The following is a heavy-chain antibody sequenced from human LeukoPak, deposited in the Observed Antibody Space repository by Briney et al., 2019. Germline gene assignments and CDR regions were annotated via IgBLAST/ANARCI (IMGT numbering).Heavy chain of an antibody. CDR1: GYTFTGYY. V-gene: IGHV1-2*02. D-gene: IGHD3-9*01. J-gene: IGHJ3*02. CDR3: ARVHYDYDILTGYYFAPAYDAFDI. Sequence: GASVKVSCKASGYTFTGYYMHWVRQAPGQGLEWMGWINPNSGGTNYAQKFQGRVTMTRDTSISTAYMELSRLRSDDTAVYYCARVHYDYDILTGYYFAPAYDAFDIWGQGTMVTVSS. CDR2: INPNSGGT.